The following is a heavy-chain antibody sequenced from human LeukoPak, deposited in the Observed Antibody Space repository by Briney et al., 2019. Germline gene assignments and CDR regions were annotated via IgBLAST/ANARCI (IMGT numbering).Heavy chain of an antibody. CDR1: GFTFSSYG. D-gene: IGHD1-1*01. Sequence: GGSLRLSCAASGFTFSSYGMHWVRQAPGKGLEWVAVISYDGSNKYYADSVKGRFTISRDNSKNTLYLQMNSLRAEDTAVYYCAKAVWNDGAFDIWGQGTWSPSLQ. V-gene: IGHV3-30*18. CDR3: AKAVWNDGAFDI. CDR2: ISYDGSNK. J-gene: IGHJ3*02.